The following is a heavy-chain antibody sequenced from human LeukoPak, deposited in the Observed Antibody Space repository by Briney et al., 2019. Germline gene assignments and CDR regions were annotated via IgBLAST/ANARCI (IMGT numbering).Heavy chain of an antibody. J-gene: IGHJ6*03. Sequence: SETLSLTCTVSGGSISSYYWGWIRQPPGKELEWIGSIYYSGSTYYNPSLKSRVTISVDTSKNQFSLKLSSVTAADTAVYYCARQPFWSGYLYYYYYYMDVWGKGTTVTVSS. D-gene: IGHD3-3*01. CDR3: ARQPFWSGYLYYYYYYMDV. CDR2: IYYSGST. V-gene: IGHV4-39*01. CDR1: GGSISSYY.